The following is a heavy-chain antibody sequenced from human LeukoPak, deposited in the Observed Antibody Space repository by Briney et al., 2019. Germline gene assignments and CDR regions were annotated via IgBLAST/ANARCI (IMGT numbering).Heavy chain of an antibody. Sequence: SETLSLTCAVYGGSFSGYYWSWIRQPPGKGLEWIGEINHSGSTNYNPSLKSRVTMSVDTSKNQFSLKLSSVTAADTAVYYCARGGGSPYCSGGSCPIVGAATFDYWGQGTLVTVSS. J-gene: IGHJ4*02. CDR3: ARGGGSPYCSGGSCPIVGAATFDY. CDR2: INHSGST. D-gene: IGHD2-15*01. V-gene: IGHV4-34*01. CDR1: GGSFSGYY.